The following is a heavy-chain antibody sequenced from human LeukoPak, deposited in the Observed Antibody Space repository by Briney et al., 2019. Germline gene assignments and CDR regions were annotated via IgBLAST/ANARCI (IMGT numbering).Heavy chain of an antibody. CDR3: ARFAVDSLMVFDY. V-gene: IGHV4-61*05. J-gene: IGHJ4*02. D-gene: IGHD5-12*01. CDR2: IYYIGST. Sequence: SETLSLTCTVSGGSISSSGYYWSWIRQPPGKGLEWIGYIYYIGSTNYNPSLTSRVTISVDTSKNQVSLKLRFVTAADTAVYYCARFAVDSLMVFDYWGQGTLVTVSS. CDR1: GGSISSSGYY.